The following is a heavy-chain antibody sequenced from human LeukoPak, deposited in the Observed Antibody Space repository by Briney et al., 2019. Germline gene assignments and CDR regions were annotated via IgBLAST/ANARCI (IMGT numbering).Heavy chain of an antibody. CDR1: GFTFSSYE. D-gene: IGHD5-12*01. J-gene: IGHJ4*02. CDR3: ANQRAPIVAKN. CDR2: IRYDGSNK. Sequence: PGGSLRLSCAASGFTFSSYEMNWVRQAPGKGLEWVAFIRYDGSNKYYADSVKGRFTISRDNSKNTLYLQMNSLRAEDTAVYYCANQRAPIVAKNWGQGTLVTASS. V-gene: IGHV3-30*02.